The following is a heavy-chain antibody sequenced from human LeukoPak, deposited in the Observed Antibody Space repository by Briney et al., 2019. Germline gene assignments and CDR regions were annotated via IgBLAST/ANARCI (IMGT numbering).Heavy chain of an antibody. D-gene: IGHD2-2*01. V-gene: IGHV4-34*01. Sequence: SETLSLTCAVYGGSFSGYYWSWIRQPPGKGLEWIGEINHSGSTNYNPSLKSRVTISVDTSKNQFSLKLSSVTAADTAVYYSARAVPRYCSSTSCLPPYWGQGTLVTVSS. CDR1: GGSFSGYY. CDR2: INHSGST. CDR3: ARAVPRYCSSTSCLPPY. J-gene: IGHJ4*02.